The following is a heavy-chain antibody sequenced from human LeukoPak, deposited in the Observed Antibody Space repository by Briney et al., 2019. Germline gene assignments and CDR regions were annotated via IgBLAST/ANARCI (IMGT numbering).Heavy chain of an antibody. CDR1: GGTFSSYA. CDR2: INPSGGST. CDR3: ARDRLEIVGATGGIDY. D-gene: IGHD1-26*01. V-gene: IGHV1-46*01. Sequence: GASVYVSCKASGGTFSSYAISWVRQAPGQGLEWMGIINPSGGSTSYAQKFQGRVTMTRDTSTSTVYMELSSLRSEDTAVYYCARDRLEIVGATGGIDYWGQGTLVTVSS. J-gene: IGHJ4*02.